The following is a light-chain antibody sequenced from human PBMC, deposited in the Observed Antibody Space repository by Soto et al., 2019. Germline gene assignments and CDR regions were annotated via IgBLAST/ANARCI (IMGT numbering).Light chain of an antibody. CDR2: EVS. V-gene: IGLV2-8*01. CDR3: SSYAGSNILGV. Sequence: QSALTQPPSASGSPGQSVTISCTGTSSDVGGYNYVSWYQQHPGKAPKLMIYEVSKRPSGVPDRFSGSKSGNTASLTVSGRQAEDEAAYYCSSYAGSNILGVFGGGTKLTVL. J-gene: IGLJ2*01. CDR1: SSDVGGYNY.